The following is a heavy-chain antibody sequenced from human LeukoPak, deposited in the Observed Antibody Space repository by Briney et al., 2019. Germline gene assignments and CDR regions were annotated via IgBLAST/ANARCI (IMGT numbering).Heavy chain of an antibody. CDR1: GGSISSGGYY. CDR2: IYYSGST. D-gene: IGHD1-26*01. V-gene: IGHV4-31*03. J-gene: IGHJ4*02. Sequence: NPSETLSLTCTVSGGSISSGGYYWSWIRQHPGKGLEWIGYIYYSGSTYYNPSLKSRVTISVDTSKNQFSLKLSSVTAADTAVYYCARHVYSGSYYGPYFDYWGQGTLVTVSS. CDR3: ARHVYSGSYYGPYFDY.